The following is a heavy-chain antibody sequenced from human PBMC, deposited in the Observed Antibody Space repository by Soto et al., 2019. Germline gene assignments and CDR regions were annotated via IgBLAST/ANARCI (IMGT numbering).Heavy chain of an antibody. V-gene: IGHV3-53*01. CDR2: IYRGFST. CDR1: GFNVTNSC. J-gene: IGHJ3*02. D-gene: IGHD6-6*01. Sequence: PGGSLRLSCAVSGFNVTNSCMSWVRQAPGKGLEWVSVIYRGFSTFYADSVKGRFTVSRDDSKNTVSLQMNSLGAEDTDVYYCARDRSDSSRDDSFNIWGQGTMVPVSS. CDR3: ARDRSDSSRDDSFNI.